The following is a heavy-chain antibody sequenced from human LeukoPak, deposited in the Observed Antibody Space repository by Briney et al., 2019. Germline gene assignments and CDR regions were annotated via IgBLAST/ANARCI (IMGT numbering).Heavy chain of an antibody. CDR3: ARAKRSSSGYYPYFDY. CDR2: IIPIFGTA. CDR1: GYTFTSYA. V-gene: IGHV1-69*13. J-gene: IGHJ4*02. D-gene: IGHD3-22*01. Sequence: ASVKVSCKASGYTFTSYAISWVRQAPGQGLEWMGGIIPIFGTANYAQKFQGRVTITADESTSTAYMELSSLRSEDTAVYYCARAKRSSSGYYPYFDYWGQGTLVTVSS.